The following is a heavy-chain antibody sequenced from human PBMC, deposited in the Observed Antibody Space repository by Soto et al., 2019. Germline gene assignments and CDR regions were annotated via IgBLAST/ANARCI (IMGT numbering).Heavy chain of an antibody. D-gene: IGHD2-21*01. CDR2: TYYTSRWYY. Sequence: SQTLSLTCAISGYSVSSKSAVWNWIIQSPSRGLEWLGRTYYTSRWYYDYATSVKSRITINPDTSKNQFSLQLTSVTPEDTAVYYCAREVEEHGYYYYGLDVWGQGTTGNVS. J-gene: IGHJ6*02. CDR3: AREVEEHGYYYYGLDV. V-gene: IGHV6-1*01. CDR1: GYSVSSKSAV.